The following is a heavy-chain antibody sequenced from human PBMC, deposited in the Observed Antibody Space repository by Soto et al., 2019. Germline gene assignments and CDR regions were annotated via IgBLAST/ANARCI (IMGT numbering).Heavy chain of an antibody. CDR3: AKRDIVVVVAANWFDP. V-gene: IGHV3-23*01. CDR1: GFTFSSYA. CDR2: ISGSGGST. J-gene: IGHJ5*02. D-gene: IGHD2-15*01. Sequence: SCKASGFTFSSYAMSWGRQAPVKGLEWVSAISGSGGSTYYADSVKGRFTISRDNSKNTLYLQMNSLRAEDTAVYYCAKRDIVVVVAANWFDPWGQGTLVTVLL.